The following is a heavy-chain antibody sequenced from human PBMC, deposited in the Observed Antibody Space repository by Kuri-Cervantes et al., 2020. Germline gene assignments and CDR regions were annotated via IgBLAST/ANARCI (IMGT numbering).Heavy chain of an antibody. J-gene: IGHJ4*02. CDR3: ARARRFGELLYDY. CDR1: GGTFSSYA. Sequence: ASVKVSCKASGGTFSSYAISWVRQAPGQGLEWMGWINAGNGNTKYSQKFQGRVTITRDTSASTAYMELSSLRSEDTAVYYCARARRFGELLYDYWGQGTLVTVSS. V-gene: IGHV1-3*01. CDR2: INAGNGNT. D-gene: IGHD3-10*01.